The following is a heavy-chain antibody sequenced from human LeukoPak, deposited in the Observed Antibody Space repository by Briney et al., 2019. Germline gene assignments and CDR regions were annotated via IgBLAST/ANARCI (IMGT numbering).Heavy chain of an antibody. CDR3: AKDLDYYGSGSYTFDY. J-gene: IGHJ4*02. D-gene: IGHD3-10*01. V-gene: IGHV3-30*02. Sequence: GGSLRLSCAASGFTFSSYGMYWVRQAPGKGLEWVAFIRYDGSNKFYADSVKGRFTISRDNSKNTLYLQMNSLRAEDTAVYYCAKDLDYYGSGSYTFDYWGQGTLVAVSS. CDR2: IRYDGSNK. CDR1: GFTFSSYG.